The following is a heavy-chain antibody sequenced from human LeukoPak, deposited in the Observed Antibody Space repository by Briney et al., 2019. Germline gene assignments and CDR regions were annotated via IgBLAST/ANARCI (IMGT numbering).Heavy chain of an antibody. CDR3: ARRRDSSGYYYVSWYFDP. V-gene: IGHV4-39*01. Sequence: SETLSLTCTVSGGSISSSSYYWGWIRQPPGKGLEWIGSIYYSGSTYYNPSLKSRVTISVDTSKNQFSLKLSSVTAADTAVYYCARRRDSSGYYYVSWYFDPWGRGTLVTVSS. D-gene: IGHD3-22*01. J-gene: IGHJ2*01. CDR1: GGSISSSSYY. CDR2: IYYSGST.